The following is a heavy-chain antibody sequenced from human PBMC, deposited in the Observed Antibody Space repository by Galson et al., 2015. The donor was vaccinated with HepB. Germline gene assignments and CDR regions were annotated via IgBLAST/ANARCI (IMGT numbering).Heavy chain of an antibody. V-gene: IGHV1-18*04. J-gene: IGHJ1*01. D-gene: IGHD4-23*01. Sequence: SVKVSCKASGYTFLIYGISWVRQAPGQGLEWMGWISACNRETEYAQTFQGRVTITTDTSTSTAYMELNNLRSEDTAVYYCARDGDYGGKSDHWGQGTLVSVPS. CDR3: ARDGDYGGKSDH. CDR2: ISACNRET. CDR1: GYTFLIYG.